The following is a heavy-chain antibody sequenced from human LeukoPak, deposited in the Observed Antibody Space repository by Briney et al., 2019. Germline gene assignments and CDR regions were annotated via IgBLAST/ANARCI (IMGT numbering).Heavy chain of an antibody. V-gene: IGHV3-48*03. CDR2: ISSSGSTT. CDR3: TREAGAPGYSFDY. Sequence: GGALRLSCAASGFTFSSYEMIWVRQAPGKGLEWLSYISSSGSTTYYADSVKGRFTISRDNAKDSLYLQMNSLRAEDTGVYYCTREAGAPGYSFDYWGQGTLVTVSS. CDR1: GFTFSSYE. J-gene: IGHJ4*02. D-gene: IGHD6-19*01.